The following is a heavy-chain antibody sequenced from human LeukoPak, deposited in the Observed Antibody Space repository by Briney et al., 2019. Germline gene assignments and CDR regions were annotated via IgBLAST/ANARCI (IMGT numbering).Heavy chain of an antibody. CDR1: GGSISSGSYY. CDR2: IYTSGST. J-gene: IGHJ4*02. Sequence: SETLSLTCTVSGGSISSGSYYWSWIRQPAGKGLEWIGRIYTSGSTNYNPSLKSRVTISVDTSKNQFSLKLSPVTAADTAVYYCARGYQLLLFDYWGQGTLVTVSS. V-gene: IGHV4-61*02. D-gene: IGHD2-2*01. CDR3: ARGYQLLLFDY.